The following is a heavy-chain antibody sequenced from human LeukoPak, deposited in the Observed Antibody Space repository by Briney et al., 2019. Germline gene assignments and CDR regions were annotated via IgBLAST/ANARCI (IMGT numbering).Heavy chain of an antibody. Sequence: AGRSLRLSRAAYGFSVSSYAMSWVRQAPGKGQEWVAGIGGVGDRTYYADSVKGRFTISRDNSKDTLFLQMNSLKADDTAVYYCAKASRQAAVASPLDYWGQGSLVTVSS. CDR1: GFSVSSYA. V-gene: IGHV3-23*01. D-gene: IGHD6-19*01. CDR2: IGGVGDRT. CDR3: AKASRQAAVASPLDY. J-gene: IGHJ4*02.